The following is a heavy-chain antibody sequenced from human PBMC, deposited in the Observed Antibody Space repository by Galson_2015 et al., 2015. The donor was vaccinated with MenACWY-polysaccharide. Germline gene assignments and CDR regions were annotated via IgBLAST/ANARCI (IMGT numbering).Heavy chain of an antibody. J-gene: IGHJ4*02. D-gene: IGHD4-17*01. CDR2: INTNTGNP. V-gene: IGHV7-4-1*02. Sequence: SVKVSCKASGYTFTSYAMNWVRQAPGQGLEWMGWINTNTGNPTYAQGFTGRVVFSLDTPVSTAYLQISSLKAEDTAVYYCARYPRQKVTTVPTKRFDYWGQGTLVTVSS. CDR1: GYTFTSYA. CDR3: ARYPRQKVTTVPTKRFDY.